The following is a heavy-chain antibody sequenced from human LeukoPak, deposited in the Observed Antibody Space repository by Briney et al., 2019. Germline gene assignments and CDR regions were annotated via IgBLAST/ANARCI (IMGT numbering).Heavy chain of an antibody. D-gene: IGHD3-10*01. CDR2: ISSSSSYI. V-gene: IGHV3-21*01. CDR3: ARDSGSYYLFQSPIDY. Sequence: GGSLRLSCATSGFTSSSYAMSWVRQAPGKGLEWVSSISSSSSYIYYADSVKGRFTISRDNAKNSLYLQMNSLRAEDTAVYYCARDSGSYYLFQSPIDYWGQGTLVTVSS. CDR1: GFTSSSYA. J-gene: IGHJ4*02.